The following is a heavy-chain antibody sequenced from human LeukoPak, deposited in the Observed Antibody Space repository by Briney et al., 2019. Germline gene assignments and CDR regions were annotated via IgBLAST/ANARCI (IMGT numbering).Heavy chain of an antibody. CDR2: IYYSGST. D-gene: IGHD6-13*01. V-gene: IGHV4-59*01. J-gene: IGHJ4*02. CDR1: GGSISSYY. Sequence: PSETLSLTCTVSGGSISSYYWSWIRQPPGKGLEWIAYIYYSGSTNYNPSLKSRVTISVDTSKNQFSLKLSSVTAADTAVYYCASQPSRWFTSFDSWGQGTLVTVSS. CDR3: ASQPSRWFTSFDS.